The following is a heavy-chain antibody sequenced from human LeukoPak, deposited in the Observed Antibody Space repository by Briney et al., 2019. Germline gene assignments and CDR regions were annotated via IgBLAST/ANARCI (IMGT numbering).Heavy chain of an antibody. CDR3: ARLPYSSGWYPDANYYYYGMDV. CDR1: GGSISSYY. CDR2: IYYSGST. J-gene: IGHJ6*02. V-gene: IGHV4-59*08. D-gene: IGHD6-19*01. Sequence: SETLSLTCTVSGGSISSYYWSWIRQPPGKGLEWIGYIYYSGSTNYNPSLKSRVTISVDTSKNQFSRKLSSVTATDTAVYYCARLPYSSGWYPDANYYYYGMDVWGQGTTVTVSS.